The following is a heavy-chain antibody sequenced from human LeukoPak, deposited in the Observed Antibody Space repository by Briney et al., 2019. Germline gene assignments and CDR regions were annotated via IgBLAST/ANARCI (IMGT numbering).Heavy chain of an antibody. V-gene: IGHV4-59*01. CDR3: ARVYSYGEIWFDP. D-gene: IGHD5-18*01. CDR2: IFYTGRT. Sequence: PSESQSLTCTVSGGSISSFFWSWIRQPPGEGLEWIGHIFYTGRTTYSPSLKSRVTISIDTSKNQFSLKMSSVTAADTAVYYCARVYSYGEIWFDPWGHGTLVTVSS. CDR1: GGSISSFF. J-gene: IGHJ5*02.